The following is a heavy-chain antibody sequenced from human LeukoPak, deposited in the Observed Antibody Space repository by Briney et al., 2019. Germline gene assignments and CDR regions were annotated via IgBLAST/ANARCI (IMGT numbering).Heavy chain of an antibody. D-gene: IGHD3-22*01. J-gene: IGHJ3*02. CDR1: GGTFSSYA. CDR2: IIPIFGTA. Sequence: GASVKVSCKASGGTFSSYAISWVRQAPGQGLEWMGGIIPIFGTANYAQKFQGRVTITADKSTSTAYMELSSLRSEDTAVYYCAADLRHYYDSSGYYPRSPDAFDIWGQGTMVTVSS. V-gene: IGHV1-69*06. CDR3: AADLRHYYDSSGYYPRSPDAFDI.